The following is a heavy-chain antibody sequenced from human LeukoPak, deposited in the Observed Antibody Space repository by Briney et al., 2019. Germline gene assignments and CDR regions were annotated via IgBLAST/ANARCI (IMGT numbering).Heavy chain of an antibody. CDR2: ISGSGGST. Sequence: PSETLSLTCAVYGGSFSGYYWSWIRQPPGKGLEWVSAISGSGGSTYYADSVKGRFTISRDNSKNTLYLQMNSLRAEDTAVYYCAKRYCSSTSCLFESYYYYYGMDVWGQGTTVTVSS. J-gene: IGHJ6*02. CDR3: AKRYCSSTSCLFESYYYYYGMDV. D-gene: IGHD2-2*01. CDR1: GGSFSGYY. V-gene: IGHV3-23*01.